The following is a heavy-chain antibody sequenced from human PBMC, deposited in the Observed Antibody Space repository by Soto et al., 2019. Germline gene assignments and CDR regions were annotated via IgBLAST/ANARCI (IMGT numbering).Heavy chain of an antibody. V-gene: IGHV1-18*04. CDR3: ARVRLTMIVVPFGVH. CDR2: INTYSGNT. J-gene: IGHJ4*02. CDR1: GYTFTSYG. Sequence: QVQLVQSGTEVKKPGASVKVSCKASGYTFTSYGISWVRQAPGQGVEWMGWINTYSGNTNYAQTFQGRVTMTTDTSASTAYMELRSLRSDDTAVYYCARVRLTMIVVPFGVHWGQGT. D-gene: IGHD3-22*01.